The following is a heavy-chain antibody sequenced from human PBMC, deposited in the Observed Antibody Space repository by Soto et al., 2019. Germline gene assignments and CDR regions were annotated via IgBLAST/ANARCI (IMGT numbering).Heavy chain of an antibody. J-gene: IGHJ6*03. D-gene: IGHD3-10*01. CDR3: AAGDYYGSGSYYSYYYYMDV. CDR1: GFTFTSSA. Sequence: ASVKVSCKASGFTFTSSAMQWVRQARGQRLEWIGWIVVGSGNTNYAQKFQERVTITRDMSTSTAYMELSSLRSEDTAVYYCAAGDYYGSGSYYSYYYYMDVWGKGTTVTVSS. CDR2: IVVGSGNT. V-gene: IGHV1-58*02.